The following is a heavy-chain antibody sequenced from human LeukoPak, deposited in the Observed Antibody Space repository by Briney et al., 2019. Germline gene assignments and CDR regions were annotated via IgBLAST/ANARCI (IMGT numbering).Heavy chain of an antibody. CDR3: AREFKAPRHYYYDSSGYYFGY. D-gene: IGHD3-22*01. V-gene: IGHV3-7*01. CDR2: IKQDGSEK. Sequence: GGSLRLSCAASGFTFSSYAMSWVRQAPGKGLEWVANIKQDGSEKYYVDSVKGRFTISRDNAKNSLYLQMNSLRAEDTAVYYCAREFKAPRHYYYDSSGYYFGYWGQGTLVTVSS. J-gene: IGHJ4*02. CDR1: GFTFSSYA.